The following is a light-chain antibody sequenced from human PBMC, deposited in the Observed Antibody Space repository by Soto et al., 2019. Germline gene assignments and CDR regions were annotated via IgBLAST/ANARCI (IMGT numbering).Light chain of an antibody. J-gene: IGKJ1*01. CDR3: QQTYTSLK. V-gene: IGKV1-39*01. CDR2: AAS. Sequence: DIQMTQSPSSLSASVGDRVTITCRTTHTISHYLNWYQQKPGKAPRLLMYAASSLQSGVPSRFIGSGSGADFTLTITSLQPEEFATYYGQQTYTSLKLGPGTKVEIK. CDR1: HTISHY.